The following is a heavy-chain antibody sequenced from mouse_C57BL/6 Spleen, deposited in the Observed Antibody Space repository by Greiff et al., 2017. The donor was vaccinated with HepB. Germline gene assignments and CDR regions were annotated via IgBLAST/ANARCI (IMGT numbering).Heavy chain of an antibody. CDR3: ARLGLAMDY. CDR2: INPGSGGT. CDR1: GYAFTNYL. D-gene: IGHD4-1*01. Sequence: QVQLQQSGAELVRPGTSVKVSCKASGYAFTNYLIEWVKQRPGQGLEWIGVINPGSGGTNYNEKFKGKATLTADKSSSTAYMQLSSLTSEDSAVYFCARLGLAMDYWGQGTSVTVSS. J-gene: IGHJ4*01. V-gene: IGHV1-54*01.